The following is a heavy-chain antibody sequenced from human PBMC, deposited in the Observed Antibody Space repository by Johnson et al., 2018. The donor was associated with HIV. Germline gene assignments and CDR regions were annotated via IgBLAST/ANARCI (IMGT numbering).Heavy chain of an antibody. Sequence: QVQLVESGGGLVKPGGSLRLSCATSGFTFSDYYINWIRQAPGKGLEWVSYISGSSSIIYYADSVKGRFTISRDYAKKSVYLQMNSLRVEDPAVYYCARDPGALSSSIWGQGTMVTVSS. CDR3: ARDPGALSSSI. CDR1: GFTFSDYY. J-gene: IGHJ3*02. CDR2: ISGSSSII. D-gene: IGHD6-6*01. V-gene: IGHV3-11*04.